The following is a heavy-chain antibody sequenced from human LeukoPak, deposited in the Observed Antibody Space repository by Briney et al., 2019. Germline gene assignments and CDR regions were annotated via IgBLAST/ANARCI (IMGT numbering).Heavy chain of an antibody. CDR2: ISDDGSNK. CDR1: GFTFNMYS. J-gene: IGHJ6*02. V-gene: IGHV3-30*04. CDR3: ARDYYDGMDV. Sequence: PGGSLRLSCAASGFTFNMYSIHWVRQAPGKGLEWVAVISDDGSNKYYAESVKGRFTISRDNSKNTPYLQMNSLRAEDTAVYYCARDYYDGMDVWGQGTTVTVSS.